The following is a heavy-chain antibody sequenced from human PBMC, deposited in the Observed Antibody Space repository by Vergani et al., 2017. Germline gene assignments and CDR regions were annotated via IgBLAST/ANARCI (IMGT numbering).Heavy chain of an antibody. V-gene: IGHV3-23*01. CDR3: AKVGDMIVVVMGFDI. Sequence: EVQLLESGGGLVQPGGSLRLSCAASGFTFSSYAMSWVRQAPGKGLEWVSAISGSGGSTYYADSVKGRFTISRDNSKYTLCLQMNSLRAEDTAVYYCAKVGDMIVVVMGFDIWGQGTMVTVSS. CDR1: GFTFSSYA. J-gene: IGHJ3*02. CDR2: ISGSGGST. D-gene: IGHD3-22*01.